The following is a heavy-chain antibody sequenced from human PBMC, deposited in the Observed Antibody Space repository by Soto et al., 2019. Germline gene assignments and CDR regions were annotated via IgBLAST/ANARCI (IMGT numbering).Heavy chain of an antibody. CDR2: IDPSDSYT. CDR3: ARLISARHYYYYGMDV. J-gene: IGHJ6*02. Sequence: PGESLKISCKGSGYSFTSYWISWVRQMPGKGLEWMGRIDPSDSYTNYSPSFQGHVTISADKSISTAYLQWSSLKASDTAMYYCARLISARHYYYYGMDVWGQGTTVTVSS. CDR1: GYSFTSYW. D-gene: IGHD3-10*01. V-gene: IGHV5-10-1*01.